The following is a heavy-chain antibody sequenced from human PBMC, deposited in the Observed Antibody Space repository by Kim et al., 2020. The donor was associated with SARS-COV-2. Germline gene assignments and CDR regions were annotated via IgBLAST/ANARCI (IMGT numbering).Heavy chain of an antibody. Sequence: SETLSLTCTVSGGSISSGDYYWSWIRQPPGKGLEWIGYIYYSGSTYYNPSLKSRVNISVDTSKHQFPLKLSFVTDEDTAVYYYARVWVYCSSTSCLTSYRWLDPWGRGTRVPVSS. J-gene: IGHJ5*02. D-gene: IGHD2-2*01. V-gene: IGHV4-30-4*08. CDR1: GGSISSGDYY. CDR3: ARVWVYCSSTSCLTSYRWLDP. CDR2: IYYSGST.